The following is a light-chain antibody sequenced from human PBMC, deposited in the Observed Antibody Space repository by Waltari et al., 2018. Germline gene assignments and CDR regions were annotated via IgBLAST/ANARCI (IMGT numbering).Light chain of an antibody. CDR2: GTS. V-gene: IGKV3-20*01. Sequence: EIVLTQSPGTLSLSPGERATLSCRASQRVTSNSSTWSQQKLGQSPRLLIYGTSSRATGIPDRFSGSGSGTDFTLTISRLEPEDFAVYYCQQYDGEVLTFGGGTKVEI. J-gene: IGKJ4*01. CDR3: QQYDGEVLT. CDR1: QRVTSNS.